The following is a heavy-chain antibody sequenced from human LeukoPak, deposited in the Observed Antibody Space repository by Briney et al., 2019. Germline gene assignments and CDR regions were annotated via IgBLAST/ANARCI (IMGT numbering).Heavy chain of an antibody. Sequence: SETLSLTCTVSGGSISSDYWSWIRQPPGKGLEWVGYISYRGNTDYNPSLKSRITISVDTSQNQLSLKLSSVTAADTAVYYCARVRALSYYDSSGDFYYFDYWGQGTLVTVSS. J-gene: IGHJ4*02. D-gene: IGHD3-22*01. CDR1: GGSISSDY. CDR2: ISYRGNT. V-gene: IGHV4-59*01. CDR3: ARVRALSYYDSSGDFYYFDY.